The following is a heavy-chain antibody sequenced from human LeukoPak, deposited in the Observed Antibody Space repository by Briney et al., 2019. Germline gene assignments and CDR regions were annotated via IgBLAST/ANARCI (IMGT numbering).Heavy chain of an antibody. CDR3: ARGSSFDGYCSAGACDAGYYDS. Sequence: SETLSLTCAVYGESFSAYFWNWIRQAPGKPLEYIGEINHRGSSHYDPSLKTRVTLSVDTSKNQFSLKLTSVTAADTAVYFCARGSSFDGYCSAGACDAGYYDSWGQGTPVTVSS. D-gene: IGHD2-15*01. CDR1: GESFSAYF. V-gene: IGHV4-34*01. J-gene: IGHJ4*02. CDR2: INHRGSS.